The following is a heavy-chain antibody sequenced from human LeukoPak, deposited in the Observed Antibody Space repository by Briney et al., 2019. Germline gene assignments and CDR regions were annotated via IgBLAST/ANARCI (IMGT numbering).Heavy chain of an antibody. CDR2: ISSSSSYI. D-gene: IGHD1-14*01. V-gene: IGHV3-21*01. Sequence: GGSLRLSCAASGFTFSSYSMNWVRQAPGKGLEWVSSISSSSSYIYYADSVKGRFTISRDNAKNSLYLQMNGLRAEDTAVYYCARETPSGVSIDYWGQGTLVTVSS. J-gene: IGHJ4*02. CDR3: ARETPSGVSIDY. CDR1: GFTFSSYS.